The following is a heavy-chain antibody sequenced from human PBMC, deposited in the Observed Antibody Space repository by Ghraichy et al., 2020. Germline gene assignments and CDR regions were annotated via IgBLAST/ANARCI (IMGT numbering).Heavy chain of an antibody. D-gene: IGHD5-12*01. CDR3: ARSRMRRYSGYDWNYYYYGMDV. V-gene: IGHV4-34*01. J-gene: IGHJ6*02. CDR1: GGSFSGYY. Sequence: SETLSLTCAVYGGSFSGYYWSWIRQPPGKGLEWIGEINHSGSTNYNPSLKSRVTISVDTSKNQFSLKLSSVTAADTAVYYCARSRMRRYSGYDWNYYYYGMDVWGQGTTVTVSS. CDR2: INHSGST.